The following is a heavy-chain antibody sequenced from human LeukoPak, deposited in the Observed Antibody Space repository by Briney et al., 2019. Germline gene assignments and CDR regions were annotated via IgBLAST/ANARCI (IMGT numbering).Heavy chain of an antibody. CDR2: ISPSGSP. D-gene: IGHD5-18*01. J-gene: IGHJ4*02. V-gene: IGHV4-4*07. CDR1: GGSISGYY. Sequence: SETLSLTCTLSGGSISGYYWNWIRQPAGKGLEWIARISPSGSPEYRSSLRSRVTISVDSSENQFSLRLTSVTAADAAMYYCARSMADTTEFDYWGQGTLVTVSS. CDR3: ARSMADTTEFDY.